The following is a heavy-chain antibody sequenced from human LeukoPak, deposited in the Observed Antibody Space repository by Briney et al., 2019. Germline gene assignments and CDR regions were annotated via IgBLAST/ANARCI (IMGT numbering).Heavy chain of an antibody. CDR3: AKDHYASGYYFDY. CDR2: ISWNSGSI. Sequence: PGGSLRLSCAASGFTFDDYAMHWVRQAPGKGLEWVSGISWNSGSIGYADSVKGRFTISRDNAKNSLYLQMNSLRAEDTALYYCAKDHYASGYYFDYWGQGTLVTVSS. J-gene: IGHJ4*02. CDR1: GFTFDDYA. V-gene: IGHV3-9*01. D-gene: IGHD3-16*01.